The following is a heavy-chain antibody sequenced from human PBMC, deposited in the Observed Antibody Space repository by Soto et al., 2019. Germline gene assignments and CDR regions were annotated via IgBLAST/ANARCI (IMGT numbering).Heavy chain of an antibody. J-gene: IGHJ4*02. CDR3: ATRSANYDFWIQATFDY. CDR2: MNPNSGNT. CDR1: GDTFPSYD. Sequence: SVKVSCKASGDTFPSYDINWVRQATGQGLEWMGWMNPNSGNTGYAQKFQGRVTMTRNTSISTAYMELSSLRSEDMAVYYCATRSANYDFWIQATFDYWGQGTLVTVSS. V-gene: IGHV1-8*01. D-gene: IGHD3-3*01.